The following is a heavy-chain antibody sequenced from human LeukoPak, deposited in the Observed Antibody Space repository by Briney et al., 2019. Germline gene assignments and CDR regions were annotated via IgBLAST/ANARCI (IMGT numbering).Heavy chain of an antibody. CDR1: GFTFSSYN. D-gene: IGHD6-13*01. J-gene: IGHJ5*02. CDR2: ISSSSTYI. V-gene: IGHV3-21*04. Sequence: GGSLRLSCAASGFTFSSYNMNWVRQAPGKGLEWVSSISSSSTYIYYADSVKGRFTISRDNAKNSLYLQMNSLRAEDTAVYYCARRGGSSWYNWFDPWGQGTLVTVSS. CDR3: ARRGGSSWYNWFDP.